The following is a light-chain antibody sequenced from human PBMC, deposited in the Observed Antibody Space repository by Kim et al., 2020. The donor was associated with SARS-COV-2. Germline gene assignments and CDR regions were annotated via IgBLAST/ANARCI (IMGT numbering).Light chain of an antibody. CDR2: WAS. Sequence: DIVMTQSPDSLAVSLGERATINCKSSQSVLDTSNNKNSFSWYQQKPGQPPKLLIYWASTRESGVPDRFSGSGSGTDFTLTISSLQAEDVAVYYCQQYFSIPRTFGQGTKVDIK. CDR1: QSVLDTSNNKNS. V-gene: IGKV4-1*01. CDR3: QQYFSIPRT. J-gene: IGKJ1*01.